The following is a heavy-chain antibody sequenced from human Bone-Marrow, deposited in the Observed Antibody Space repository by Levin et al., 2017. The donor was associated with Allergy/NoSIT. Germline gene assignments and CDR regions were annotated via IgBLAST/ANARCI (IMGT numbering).Heavy chain of an antibody. D-gene: IGHD2-2*01. J-gene: IGHJ6*02. Sequence: GGSLRLSCAASGFTFNNYAMYWVRQAPGKGLEWAAVIHNDGSNQYYAESVKGRFTVSRDNPKNTLFLQMNSLRAEDTGVYYCARGPYCRSDSCSNYDGLDVWGQGTTVTVSS. CDR2: IHNDGSNQ. CDR1: GFTFNNYA. V-gene: IGHV3-33*01. CDR3: ARGPYCRSDSCSNYDGLDV.